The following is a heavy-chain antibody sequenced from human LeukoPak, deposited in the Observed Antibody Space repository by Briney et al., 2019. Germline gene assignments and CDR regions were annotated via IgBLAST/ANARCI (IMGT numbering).Heavy chain of an antibody. CDR1: GGSISSYY. CDR2: IYYSGST. V-gene: IGHV4-59*01. D-gene: IGHD1-26*01. J-gene: IGHJ4*02. CDR3: ARTEGGYFDY. Sequence: PSETLSLTCIVSGGSISSYYWSWIRQPPGKGLEWIGYIYYSGSTNYNPSLKSRVTISVDTSKNQFSLKLSSVTAADTAVYYCARTEGGYFDYWGQGTLVTVSS.